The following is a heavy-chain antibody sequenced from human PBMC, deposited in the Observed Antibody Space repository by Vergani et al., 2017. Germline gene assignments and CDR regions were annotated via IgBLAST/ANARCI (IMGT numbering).Heavy chain of an antibody. Sequence: QLQLQESGSGLVKPSQTLSLNCAASGGSISSGAFSWGWIRQPPGRGLQWIGHIFQSGSPDYNASLKSRVNISLDKSKNHFSLSLSSVTAADSAVYYCVRDAINYDVLTGYYIGLDSWGQGTLVTVSS. J-gene: IGHJ4*02. CDR1: GGSISSGAFS. CDR2: IFQSGSP. D-gene: IGHD3-9*01. CDR3: VRDAINYDVLTGYYIGLDS. V-gene: IGHV4-30-2*01.